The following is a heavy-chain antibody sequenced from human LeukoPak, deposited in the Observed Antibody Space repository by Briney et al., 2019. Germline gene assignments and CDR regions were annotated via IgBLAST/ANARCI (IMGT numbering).Heavy chain of an antibody. CDR1: GYTFTSYD. D-gene: IGHD3-9*01. J-gene: IGHJ3*02. Sequence: GASVKVSCKASGYTFTSYDINWVRQATGQGLEWMGWMNPNSGNTGYAQKFQGRVTMTRNTSISTAYMELSSLRSEDTAVYYCARGQRHRNNLRYFDWLPTYDAFDIWGQGTMVTVSS. V-gene: IGHV1-8*01. CDR3: ARGQRHRNNLRYFDWLPTYDAFDI. CDR2: MNPNSGNT.